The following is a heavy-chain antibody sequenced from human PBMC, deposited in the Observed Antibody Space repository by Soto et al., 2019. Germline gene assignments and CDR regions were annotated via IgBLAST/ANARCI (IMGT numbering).Heavy chain of an antibody. D-gene: IGHD2-2*01. CDR3: ARVALSYCSSTSCPNWFDP. CDR2: ISGSADST. CDR1: GFTFSSFA. Sequence: GGSLRLSCAASGFTFSSFALNWVRQAPGKGLEWVSIISGSADSTFYADSVKGRFTISRDNAKNILYLQINSLRAEDTAVYYCARVALSYCSSTSCPNWFDPWGQGTLVTVSS. J-gene: IGHJ5*02. V-gene: IGHV3-23*01.